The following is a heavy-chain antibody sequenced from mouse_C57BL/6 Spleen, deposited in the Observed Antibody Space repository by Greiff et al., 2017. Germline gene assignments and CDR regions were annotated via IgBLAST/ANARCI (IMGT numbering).Heavy chain of an antibody. CDR3: ARSGDCGYAMDY. CDR2: IYPGDGDT. J-gene: IGHJ4*01. CDR1: GYAFSSYW. V-gene: IGHV1-80*01. Sequence: QVQLQQSGAELVKPGASVKISCKASGYAFSSYWMNWVKQRPGKGLEWIGQIYPGDGDTNYNGKFKGKATLTADKSSSPAYMQLSSLTSEDSAVYFYARSGDCGYAMDYWGQGTSVTVSS.